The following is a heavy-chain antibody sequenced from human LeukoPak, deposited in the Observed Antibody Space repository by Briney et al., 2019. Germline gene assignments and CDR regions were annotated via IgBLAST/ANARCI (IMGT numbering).Heavy chain of an antibody. CDR2: IYYSGST. Sequence: PSETLSLTRTVSGDSINCASCYWGWIRQPPGKGLEWIGSIYYSGSTYYNPSLKSRVTISVDTSKNQFSLKLSSVTAADTAVYYCARYECEGEAYFDYWGQGTLVTVSS. D-gene: IGHD2-21*01. CDR3: ARYECEGEAYFDY. J-gene: IGHJ4*02. V-gene: IGHV4-39*07. CDR1: GDSINCASCY.